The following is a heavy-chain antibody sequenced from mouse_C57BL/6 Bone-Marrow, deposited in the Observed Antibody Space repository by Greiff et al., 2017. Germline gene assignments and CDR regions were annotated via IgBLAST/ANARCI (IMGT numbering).Heavy chain of an antibody. CDR2: IYPRDGST. CDR3: ARDYGSSYWYFDV. J-gene: IGHJ1*03. Sequence: QVQLQQSGPELVKPGASVKLSCKASGYTFTSYDINWVKQRPGQGLEWIGWIYPRDGSTKYNEKFKGKATLPVDTSSSTAYMELHRLTSEDSAVYFCARDYGSSYWYFDVWGTGTTVTVSS. CDR1: GYTFTSYD. D-gene: IGHD1-1*01. V-gene: IGHV1-85*01.